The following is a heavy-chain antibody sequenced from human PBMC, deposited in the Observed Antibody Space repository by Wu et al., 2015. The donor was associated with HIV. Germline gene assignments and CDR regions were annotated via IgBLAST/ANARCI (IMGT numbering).Heavy chain of an antibody. CDR3: ARDMPSIYDSSGHKSLDI. D-gene: IGHD3-22*01. Sequence: QDQLVQSGDEVRKPGASVKVSCKASGYTFITYAISWVRQVPGQGLEWMGLISAYHGKADYAQKFQDRVTLTTDTATATAYMELRSLTSDDTAVYFCARDMPSIYDSSGHKSLDIWGPRDSGRRLF. CDR1: GYTFITYA. J-gene: IGHJ3*02. V-gene: IGHV1-18*04. CDR2: ISAYHGKA.